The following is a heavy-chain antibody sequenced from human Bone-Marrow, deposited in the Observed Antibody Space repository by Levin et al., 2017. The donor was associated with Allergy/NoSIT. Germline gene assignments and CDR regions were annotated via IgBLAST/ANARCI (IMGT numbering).Heavy chain of an antibody. CDR1: GFTFSSYA. V-gene: IGHV3-23*01. CDR2: ISGSGGST. Sequence: PGGSLRLSCAASGFTFSSYAMSWVRQAPGKGLEWVSAISGSGGSTYYADSVKGRFTISRDNSKNTLYLQMNSLRAEDTAVYYCAKDLMVRGPKSIYYYGMDVWGQGTTVTVSS. CDR3: AKDLMVRGPKSIYYYGMDV. D-gene: IGHD3-10*01. J-gene: IGHJ6*02.